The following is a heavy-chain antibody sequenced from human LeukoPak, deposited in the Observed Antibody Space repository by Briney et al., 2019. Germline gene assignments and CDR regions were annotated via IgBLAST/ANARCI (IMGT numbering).Heavy chain of an antibody. V-gene: IGHV3-7*01. D-gene: IGHD3/OR15-3a*01. J-gene: IGHJ5*02. CDR2: IRGDGGEK. Sequence: GGSLRLSCAASGFTFSTYWMNWFRQTPGKGLEWVAKIRGDGGEKDHVASVKGRFTISRDNAKNSLYLQMNSLRAEDTAVYYCAREDFDSWTGYFRFRGATWFDPWGQGTLVTVSS. CDR3: AREDFDSWTGYFRFRGATWFDP. CDR1: GFTFSTYW.